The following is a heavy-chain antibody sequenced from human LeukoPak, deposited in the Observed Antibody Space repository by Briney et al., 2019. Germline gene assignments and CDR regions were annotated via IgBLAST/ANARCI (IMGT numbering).Heavy chain of an antibody. D-gene: IGHD2-21*02. V-gene: IGHV3-64*01. CDR1: GFTFSSYA. J-gene: IGHJ4*02. Sequence: GGSLRLSCAASGFTFSSYAMHWVRQAPGKGLEYVSAISSNGGSTYYANSVKGRFTISRDNSKNTLYLQMGSLRAEDMAVYYCARALAYCGGACYSGLDYWGQGTLVTVSS. CDR3: ARALAYCGGACYSGLDY. CDR2: ISSNGGST.